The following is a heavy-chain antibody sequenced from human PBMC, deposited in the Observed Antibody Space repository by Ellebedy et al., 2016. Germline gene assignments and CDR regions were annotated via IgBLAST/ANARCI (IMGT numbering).Heavy chain of an antibody. CDR2: INAGNGNT. CDR3: AREGCSNDICNRGYYYGMDV. Sequence: ASVKVSCKASGYTFTSYALHWVRLAPGQRLEWMGWINAGNGNTKYSQKFQGRVTITRDTSASTAYMELSSLRPEDTAVYYCAREGCSNDICNRGYYYGMDVWGQGTTVTVSS. CDR1: GYTFTSYA. J-gene: IGHJ6*02. V-gene: IGHV1-3*01. D-gene: IGHD2-8*01.